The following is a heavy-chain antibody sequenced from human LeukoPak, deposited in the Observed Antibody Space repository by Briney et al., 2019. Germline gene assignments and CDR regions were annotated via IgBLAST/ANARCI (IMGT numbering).Heavy chain of an antibody. CDR1: GGSISSGGYS. CDR3: ARDGSIRGYYYGMDV. V-gene: IGHV4-30-2*01. Sequence: SETLSLTCAVSGGSISSGGYSWSWIRQPPGKGLEWIGYIYHSGSTYYNPSLKSRVTISVDRSKNQFSLKLSSVTAADTAVYYCARDGSIRGYYYGMDVWGQGTTVTVSS. CDR2: IYHSGST. D-gene: IGHD1-26*01. J-gene: IGHJ6*02.